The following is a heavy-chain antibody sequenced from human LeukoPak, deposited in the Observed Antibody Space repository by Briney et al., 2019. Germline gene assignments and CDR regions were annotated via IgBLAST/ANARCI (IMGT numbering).Heavy chain of an antibody. D-gene: IGHD6-6*01. CDR1: GGSISSSSYY. CDR2: IYHSGST. Sequence: TSETLSLTCTVSGGSISSSSYYWGLIRQPPGKGLQWIGSIYHSGSTYYNPSLKSRVTISVDTSKNQFSLKLSSVTAADTAVYYCARLSKSSSIDYWGQGTLVTVSS. CDR3: ARLSKSSSIDY. V-gene: IGHV4-39*07. J-gene: IGHJ4*02.